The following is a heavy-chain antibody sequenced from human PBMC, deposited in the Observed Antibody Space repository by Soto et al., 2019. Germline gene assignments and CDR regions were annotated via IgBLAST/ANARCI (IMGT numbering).Heavy chain of an antibody. J-gene: IGHJ5*02. CDR2: INYSGST. Sequence: SETLSLLCHVFTGSLNGFYWSWIRQPTRQGMEWIGEINYSGSTNYNPSLKSRVTISGDTSKNQFSLKLSSVTAANTAVYYCARESRGNCGCWSGYLRWFDPWGEGSRVTVSS. CDR3: ARESRGNCGCWSGYLRWFDP. D-gene: IGHD3-3*01. V-gene: IGHV4-34*01. CDR1: TGSLNGFY.